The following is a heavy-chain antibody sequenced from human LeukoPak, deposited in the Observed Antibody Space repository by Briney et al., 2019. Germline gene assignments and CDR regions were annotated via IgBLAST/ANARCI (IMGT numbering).Heavy chain of an antibody. D-gene: IGHD2-21*02. Sequence: GGPLRLSCAASGFNFSNHAMSWVRQTPGKGLEWVSAISGGGDITYYADSVTGRFTISRDNSKDTLFLQMHSLRPGDTAVYYCVREDTPATANYWGQGTLVTISS. CDR1: GFNFSNHA. V-gene: IGHV3-23*01. CDR3: VREDTPATANY. J-gene: IGHJ4*02. CDR2: ISGGGDIT.